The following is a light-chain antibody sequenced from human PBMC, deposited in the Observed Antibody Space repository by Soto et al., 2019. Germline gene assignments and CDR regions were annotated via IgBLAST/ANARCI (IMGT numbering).Light chain of an antibody. J-gene: IGKJ2*01. CDR1: QSLLEGSNNKDY. V-gene: IGKV4-1*01. CDR2: WAS. Sequence: DIVMTQSPDSLTVSLGERATINCKSSQSLLEGSNNKDYLAWYQQKPGQPPKLLIYWASTRESGVPDRYSGSGSGTDFTLTSSSLQAEDVAVYYCQQYYSPPYTFGQGTKVEIK. CDR3: QQYYSPPYT.